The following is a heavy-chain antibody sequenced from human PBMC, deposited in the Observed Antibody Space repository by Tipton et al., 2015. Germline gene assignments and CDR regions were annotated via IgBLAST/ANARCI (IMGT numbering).Heavy chain of an antibody. CDR2: IQYSGST. CDR3: ARDLEHGMDV. Sequence: LRLSCTVSGVSISGTSYYWGWIRQPPGKELEWIGYIQYSGSTNYNPSLKSRVTISVDTSKTQFSLKMSSVTAADTAVYFCARDLEHGMDVWGQGTTVTVS. V-gene: IGHV4-61*01. J-gene: IGHJ6*02. CDR1: GVSISGTSYY.